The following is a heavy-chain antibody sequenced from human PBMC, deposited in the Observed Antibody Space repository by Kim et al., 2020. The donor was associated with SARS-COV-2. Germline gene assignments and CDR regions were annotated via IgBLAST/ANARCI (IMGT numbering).Heavy chain of an antibody. CDR1: GFTFSDYY. CDR2: ISSSGSTI. J-gene: IGHJ6*02. Sequence: GGSLRLSCAASGFTFSDYYMSWIRQAPGKGLEWVSYISSSGSTIYYADSVKGRFTISRDNAKNSLYLQMNSLRAEDTAVYYCARAAYYYDSSGYYDYYYGMDVWGQGTTVTVSS. CDR3: ARAAYYYDSSGYYDYYYGMDV. V-gene: IGHV3-11*01. D-gene: IGHD3-22*01.